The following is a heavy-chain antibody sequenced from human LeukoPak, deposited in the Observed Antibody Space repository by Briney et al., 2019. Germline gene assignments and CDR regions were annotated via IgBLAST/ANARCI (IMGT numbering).Heavy chain of an antibody. CDR1: GDSVSSNSAA. Sequence: SQTLSLTCAISGDSVSSNSAAGNWIRQSPSRGLEWLGRTYYRSKWYNDYAVSVKSRVTLKPDTSKNQFSLQLNSVTPEDTAVYYCARGYSYGYDFHYWGQGTLVTVTS. V-gene: IGHV6-1*01. CDR2: TYYRSKWYN. D-gene: IGHD5-18*01. J-gene: IGHJ4*02. CDR3: ARGYSYGYDFHY.